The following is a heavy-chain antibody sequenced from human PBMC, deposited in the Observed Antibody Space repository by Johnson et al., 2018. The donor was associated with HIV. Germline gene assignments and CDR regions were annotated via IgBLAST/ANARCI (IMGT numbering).Heavy chain of an antibody. D-gene: IGHD2-21*01. CDR1: GFTFDDYA. Sequence: VLLVESGGGLVQPGRSLRLSCAASGFTFDDYAMHWVRQAPGKGLEWVSGISWNSGSIGYADSVKGRFTISRDNSKNTLYLQMNSLRAEDTAVYYCARARTVVIARPDAFDIWGQGTMVTVSS. CDR2: ISWNSGSI. CDR3: ARARTVVIARPDAFDI. J-gene: IGHJ3*02. V-gene: IGHV3-9*01.